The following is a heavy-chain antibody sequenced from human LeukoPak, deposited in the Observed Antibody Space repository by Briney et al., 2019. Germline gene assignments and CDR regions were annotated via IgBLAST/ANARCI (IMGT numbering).Heavy chain of an antibody. CDR1: GGTFSSFA. D-gene: IGHD3-22*01. CDR2: ITPISGTA. J-gene: IGHJ4*02. CDR3: TRDTFDSSGYFYYYFDY. Sequence: ASVKVSCKASGGTFSSFAINWVRQAPAPGLEWMGGITPISGTANYAQKFQGRVTITADESTSTAYLELSSLRSEDTAIYFCTRDTFDSSGYFYYYFDYWGQGTLVTVSS. V-gene: IGHV1-69*13.